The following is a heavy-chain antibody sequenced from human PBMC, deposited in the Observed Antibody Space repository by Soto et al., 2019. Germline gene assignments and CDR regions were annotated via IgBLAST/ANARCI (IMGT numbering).Heavy chain of an antibody. CDR3: ARGGLEPLHVYYYGMDG. J-gene: IGHJ6*02. V-gene: IGHV3-33*01. D-gene: IGHD1-1*01. CDR1: GFTFSSYG. Sequence: PGGSLRLSCAASGFTFSSYGMHWVRQAPGKGLEWVAVIWYDGSNKYYADSVKGRFTISRDNSKNTLYLQMNSLRAEDTAVYYCARGGLEPLHVYYYGMDGWGQGTTVTVSS. CDR2: IWYDGSNK.